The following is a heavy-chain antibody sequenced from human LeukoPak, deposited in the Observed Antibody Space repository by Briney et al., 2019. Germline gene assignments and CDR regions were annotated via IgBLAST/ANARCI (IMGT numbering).Heavy chain of an antibody. CDR1: GGSIHSRSHL. V-gene: IGHV4-39*07. J-gene: IGHJ5*02. CDR3: ARVDSYDRSGHFDP. Sequence: SETLSLTCSVSGGSIHSRSHLWGWIRQPPGEGLEWIGSIEDSGSTYYNPSLKSRVTTSIYTSKDQFSLELTSVTAADTAVYYCARVDSYDRSGHFDPWGQGTLVIVSS. CDR2: IEDSGST. D-gene: IGHD3-22*01.